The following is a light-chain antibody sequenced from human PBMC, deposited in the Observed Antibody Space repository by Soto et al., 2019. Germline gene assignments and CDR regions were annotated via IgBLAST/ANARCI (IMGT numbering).Light chain of an antibody. Sequence: IVFTQSPGAPSLSPEERVTLSCRASQSISSSYLAWYQQKPGQAPRLLIYGSSSRATGIPDRFSGSGSGTDFTLTISRLEPEDFAVYYCQQYGNSPWTFGQGTKV. V-gene: IGKV3-20*01. CDR3: QQYGNSPWT. CDR1: QSISSSY. J-gene: IGKJ1*01. CDR2: GSS.